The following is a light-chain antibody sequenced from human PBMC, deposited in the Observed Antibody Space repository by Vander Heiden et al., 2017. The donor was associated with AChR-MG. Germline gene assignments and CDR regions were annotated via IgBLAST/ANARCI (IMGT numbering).Light chain of an antibody. Sequence: QSVLTQPPSVPGAPGQRGTIPCTRGSSNIRAGYDVHWYQQLPGTTPKLLINGSNNRPSGVPDRFSGSKSGTSASLAITGLQAEDEADYYCQSYDSSLSGSRVFGTGTKVTVL. CDR3: QSYDSSLSGSRV. V-gene: IGLV1-40*01. CDR1: SSNIRAGYD. CDR2: GSN. J-gene: IGLJ1*01.